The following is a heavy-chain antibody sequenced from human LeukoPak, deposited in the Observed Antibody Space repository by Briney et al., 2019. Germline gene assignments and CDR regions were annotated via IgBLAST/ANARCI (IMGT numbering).Heavy chain of an antibody. V-gene: IGHV4-38-2*02. CDR3: ARTTGYSSTWELDS. Sequence: SETLSLTCTVSGFSISSGYYWGWIRQPPGKGLEWIGSISHSGSTYYNPSLKSRLTISVDTSKNQFSLKLSSVTAADTAVYFCARTTGYSSTWELDSWGQGILVTVTS. D-gene: IGHD6-13*01. J-gene: IGHJ4*02. CDR1: GFSISSGYY. CDR2: ISHSGST.